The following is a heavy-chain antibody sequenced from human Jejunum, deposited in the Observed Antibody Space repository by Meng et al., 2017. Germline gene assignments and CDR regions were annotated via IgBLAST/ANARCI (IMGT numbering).Heavy chain of an antibody. CDR3: AEVKSGGPYS. D-gene: IGHD3-16*01. V-gene: IGHV3-43D*04. CDR2: ISRDGGTT. Sequence: GESLKISCTASGFTFDNSALHCIRQAPGKGLEWVSFISRDGGTTLYADSVRGRFGFSRDNIKNSVHLQMNNLRPEDDALSYCAEVKSGGPYSWGQGTLVTVSS. J-gene: IGHJ4*02. CDR1: GFTFDNSA.